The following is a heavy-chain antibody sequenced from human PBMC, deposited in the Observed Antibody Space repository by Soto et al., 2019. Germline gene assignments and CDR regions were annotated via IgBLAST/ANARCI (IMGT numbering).Heavy chain of an antibody. J-gene: IGHJ3*02. CDR2: ISSSSSTI. CDR1: GFTFSSYS. D-gene: IGHD3-3*01. V-gene: IGHV3-48*01. Sequence: GGSLRLACAASGFTFSSYSMNWVRQAPGKGLEWVSYISSSSSTIYYADSVKGRFTISRDNAKNSLYLQMNSLRAEDTAVYYCARDYDFWSGYINAFDIWGQGTMVTVSS. CDR3: ARDYDFWSGYINAFDI.